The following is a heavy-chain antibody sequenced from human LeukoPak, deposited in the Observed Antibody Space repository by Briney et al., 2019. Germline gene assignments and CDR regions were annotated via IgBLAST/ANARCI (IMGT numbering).Heavy chain of an antibody. CDR1: GGSISSGSYY. CDR3: ARDRYDILTGYGYFDY. J-gene: IGHJ4*02. Sequence: PSETLSLTCTVSGGSISSGSYYWSWLRQPAGKGLEWIGRIYTSGSTNYNPSLKSRVTISVDTSKNQFSLKLSSVTAADTAVYYCARDRYDILTGYGYFDYWGQGTLVTVSS. D-gene: IGHD3-9*01. V-gene: IGHV4-61*02. CDR2: IYTSGST.